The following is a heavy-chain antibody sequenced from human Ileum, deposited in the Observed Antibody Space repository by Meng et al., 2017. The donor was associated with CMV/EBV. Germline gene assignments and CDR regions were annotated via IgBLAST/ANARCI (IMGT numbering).Heavy chain of an antibody. D-gene: IGHD2-2*02. J-gene: IGHJ5*02. CDR3: ARGPIVGIPSSIPVWFDP. CDR1: GFTFNNHA. Sequence: GGSLRLSCAASGFTFNNHAMNWVRQAPGKGLEWVSSISTNPHYIHYADSVKGRFVMSRDDAKSYIYLQMDSLRAGDTAVYFCARGPIVGIPSSIPVWFDPWGQGTLVTVSS. V-gene: IGHV3-21*01. CDR2: ISTNPHYI.